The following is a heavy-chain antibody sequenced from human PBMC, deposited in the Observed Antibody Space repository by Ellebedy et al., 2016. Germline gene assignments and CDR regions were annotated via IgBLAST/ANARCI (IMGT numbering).Heavy chain of an antibody. CDR2: IVNSGRET. V-gene: IGHV3-21*06. CDR3: TRDGSEWSRDY. D-gene: IGHD2-8*01. J-gene: IGHJ4*02. Sequence: GESLKISXAASGFTFNIAGMTWVRQAPGKGLEWVATIVNSGRETYYADPLKGRFTISRDNAMNSLYLQMDSLTVEDTAVYYCTRDGSEWSRDYWGQGTLVTVSS. CDR1: GFTFNIAG.